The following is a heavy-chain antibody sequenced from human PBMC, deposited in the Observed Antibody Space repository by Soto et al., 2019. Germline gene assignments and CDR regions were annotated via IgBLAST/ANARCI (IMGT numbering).Heavy chain of an antibody. D-gene: IGHD3-22*01. J-gene: IGHJ3*02. CDR2: IYHSGST. Sequence: PSETLSLTCAVSGGSISSGGYSWSWIRQPPGKGLEWIGYIYHSGSTYYNPSLKSRVTISVDRSKNQFSLKLSSVTAADTAVYYCARSSPSSAAEISGKGTMVTV. CDR1: GGSISSGGYS. V-gene: IGHV4-30-2*01. CDR3: ARSSPSSAAEI.